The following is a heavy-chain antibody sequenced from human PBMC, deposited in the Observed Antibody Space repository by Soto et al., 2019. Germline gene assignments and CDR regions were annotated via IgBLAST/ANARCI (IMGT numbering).Heavy chain of an antibody. V-gene: IGHV4-30-2*01. CDR3: AAGGGLPRYY. J-gene: IGHJ4*02. Sequence: QLQLQESGSGLVKPSQTLSLTCAVSGGSISSGGYSWSWIRQPPGKGLEWIGYIYHSGSTYYNPSLKSRVTISVDRSKNQFSLKLISVTAADTALYYCAAGGGLPRYYWGQGTLVTVSS. CDR2: IYHSGST. CDR1: GGSISSGGYS. D-gene: IGHD5-12*01.